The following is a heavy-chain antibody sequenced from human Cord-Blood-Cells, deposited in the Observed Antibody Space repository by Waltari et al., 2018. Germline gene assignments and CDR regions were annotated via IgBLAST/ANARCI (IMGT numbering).Heavy chain of an antibody. J-gene: IGHJ3*02. CDR2: INWNGGST. CDR3: ARHYYDSSGYYAFDI. CDR1: GFTFDAYG. D-gene: IGHD3-22*01. Sequence: VQLVEPGGGVVRLVGSLRLSCAASGFTFDAYGMCWVRQAPGKGLEWVSGINWNGGSTGYADSVKGRFTISRDNAKNSLYLQMNSLRDEDTALYHCARHYYDSSGYYAFDIWDQGTMVTVSS. V-gene: IGHV3-20*01.